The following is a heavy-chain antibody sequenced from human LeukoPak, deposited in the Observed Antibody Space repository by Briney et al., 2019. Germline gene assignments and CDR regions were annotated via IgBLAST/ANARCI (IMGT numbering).Heavy chain of an antibody. CDR2: ISYDGSNK. V-gene: IGHV3-30-3*01. CDR1: GFTVSSNY. J-gene: IGHJ6*02. Sequence: GGSLRLSCAVSGFTVSSNYMTWVRQAPGKGLEWVAVISYDGSNKYYADSVKGRFTISRDNSKNTLYLQMNSLRAEDTAVYYCARAALYYDFWSGYYTDYYYYGMDVWGQGTTVTVSS. CDR3: ARAALYYDFWSGYYTDYYYYGMDV. D-gene: IGHD3-3*01.